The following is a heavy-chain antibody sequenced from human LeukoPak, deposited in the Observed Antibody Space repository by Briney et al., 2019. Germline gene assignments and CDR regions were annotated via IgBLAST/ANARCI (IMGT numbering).Heavy chain of an antibody. V-gene: IGHV4-30-4*08. CDR2: IYYSGSS. CDR1: GGSISSGYYY. Sequence: SETLSLTCTVSGGSISSGYYYWSWIRQPPGKGLEWIGHIYYSGSSFYNPSLKSRVTISVDTSKNHVSLNLSSVTAADTAVYYCARGNNPYYCDYWGQGTLVTVSS. D-gene: IGHD2/OR15-2a*01. J-gene: IGHJ4*02. CDR3: ARGNNPYYCDY.